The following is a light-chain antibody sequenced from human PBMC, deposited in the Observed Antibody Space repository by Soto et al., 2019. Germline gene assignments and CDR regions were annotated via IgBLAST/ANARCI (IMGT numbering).Light chain of an antibody. CDR1: QDISNY. Sequence: DIQMTQSPSSLSASVGDRVTITFQASQDISNYLNWYQQKPGKAPKLLIYDASNLETGVPSRFSGSGSGTDFTLTISCLQSEDFATYYCQQYYSYPITFGQGTRLEI. CDR3: QQYYSYPIT. CDR2: DAS. V-gene: IGKV1-33*01. J-gene: IGKJ5*01.